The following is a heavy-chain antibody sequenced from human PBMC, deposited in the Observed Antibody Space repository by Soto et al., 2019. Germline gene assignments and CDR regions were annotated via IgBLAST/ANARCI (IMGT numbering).Heavy chain of an antibody. J-gene: IGHJ4*02. D-gene: IGHD6-13*01. CDR2: INHSGST. CDR3: ARGVEKQLVGRRDYFDY. V-gene: IGHV4-34*01. Sequence: SETLSLTCAVYGGSFSGYYWSWIRQPPGKGLEWIGEINHSGSTNYNPYLKSRVTISVDTSKNQFSLKLSSVTAADTAVYYSARGVEKQLVGRRDYFDYWGQGTLVTVSS. CDR1: GGSFSGYY.